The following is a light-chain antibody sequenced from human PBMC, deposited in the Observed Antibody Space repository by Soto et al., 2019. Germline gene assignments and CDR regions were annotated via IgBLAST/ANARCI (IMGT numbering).Light chain of an antibody. CDR3: QKYNSAPSWT. CDR1: QGISNY. V-gene: IGKV1-27*01. J-gene: IGKJ1*01. Sequence: DIQMTQSPSPLSASVGDRVTITCRASQGISNYLAWYQQKPGKVPKLLIYAASTLQSGVPSRFSGSGSGTDFTLTISSLQPEDVATYYCQKYNSAPSWTFGQGTKVEIK. CDR2: AAS.